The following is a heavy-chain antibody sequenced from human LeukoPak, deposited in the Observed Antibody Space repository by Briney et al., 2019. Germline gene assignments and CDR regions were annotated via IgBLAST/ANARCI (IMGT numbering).Heavy chain of an antibody. CDR1: GFTLSRHW. D-gene: IGHD1-26*01. V-gene: IGHV3-74*01. CDR2: IISDGSMT. J-gene: IGHJ4*02. Sequence: GGSLRLSCAASGFTLSRHWMHWVRQAPGKGLVWVSRIISDGSMTNYADSVKGRFTISRDNAKNTLYVQMNSLRAEDSAVYYCVRQGTVGEFDYWGQGTLVTASS. CDR3: VRQGTVGEFDY.